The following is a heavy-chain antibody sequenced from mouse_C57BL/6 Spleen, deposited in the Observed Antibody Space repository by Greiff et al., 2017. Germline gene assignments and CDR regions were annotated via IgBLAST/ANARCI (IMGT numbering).Heavy chain of an antibody. CDR1: GYSITSGYY. V-gene: IGHV3-6*01. CDR3: ARNGSPHYYAMDY. J-gene: IGHJ4*01. Sequence: VQLKESGPGLVKPSQSLSLTCSVTGYSITSGYYWNWIRQFPGNKLEWMGYISYDGSNNYNPSLKNRISITRDTSKNQFFLKLNSVTTEDTATYYCARNGSPHYYAMDYWCQGTSVTVSS. CDR2: ISYDGSN. D-gene: IGHD4-1*01.